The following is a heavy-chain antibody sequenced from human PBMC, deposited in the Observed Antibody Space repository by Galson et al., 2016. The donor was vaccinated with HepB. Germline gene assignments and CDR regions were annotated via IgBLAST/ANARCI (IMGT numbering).Heavy chain of an antibody. V-gene: IGHV3-23*01. J-gene: IGHJ4*03. CDR3: ARYSNSWAPFDY. D-gene: IGHD6-13*01. CDR1: GFTFSNYA. CDR2: ISGSGANT. Sequence: SLRLSCAASGFTFSNYAMTWVRQAPGKGLEWVSGISGSGANTHYANAVKGRFTISRDNSNNTLYLQVNSLRAEDTALYFCARYSNSWAPFDYWGQGTKVTVSS.